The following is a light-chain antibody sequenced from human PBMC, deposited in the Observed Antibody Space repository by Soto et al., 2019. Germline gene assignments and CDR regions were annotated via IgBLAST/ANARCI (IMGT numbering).Light chain of an antibody. V-gene: IGKV2-28*01. CDR1: QSLLHSNGHTY. CDR3: MQALQTPS. CDR2: LVS. Sequence: DIVMTQSPLSLPVTPGEPASISCRSSQSLLHSNGHTYLDWYLQKPGQSPQLLVYLVSNRASGVPDRFSGSGSGTDFTLKISRVEAEDVGVYYFMQALQTPSFGGGTKVEIK. J-gene: IGKJ4*01.